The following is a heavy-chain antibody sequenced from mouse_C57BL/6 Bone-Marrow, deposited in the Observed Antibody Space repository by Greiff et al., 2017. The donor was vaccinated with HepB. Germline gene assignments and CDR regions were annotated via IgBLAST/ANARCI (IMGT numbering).Heavy chain of an antibody. CDR3: ARCDGYPYYYAMDY. CDR1: GYTFTSYW. V-gene: IGHV1-61*01. Sequence: VQLQQPGAELVRPGSSVKLSCKASGYTFTSYWMDWVKQRPGQGLEWIGNIYPSDSETHYNQKFKDKATLTVDKSSSTAYMQLSSLTSEDSAVYYCARCDGYPYYYAMDYWGQGTSVTVSS. J-gene: IGHJ4*01. D-gene: IGHD2-3*01. CDR2: IYPSDSET.